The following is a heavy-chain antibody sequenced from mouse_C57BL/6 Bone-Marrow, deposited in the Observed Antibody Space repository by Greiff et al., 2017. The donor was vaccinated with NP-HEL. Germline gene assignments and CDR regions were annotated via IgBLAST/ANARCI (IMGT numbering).Heavy chain of an antibody. CDR3: ARRERYFDY. J-gene: IGHJ2*01. V-gene: IGHV5-6*02. CDR1: GFTFSSYG. Sequence: EVKLVESGGDLVKPGGSLKLSCAASGFTFSSYGMSWVRQTPDKRLEWVATISSGGSYPYYPDSVKGRFTISRDNAKNTLYLQMSSMKSEDTAMYYCARRERYFDYWGQGTTLTVSS. CDR2: ISSGGSYP.